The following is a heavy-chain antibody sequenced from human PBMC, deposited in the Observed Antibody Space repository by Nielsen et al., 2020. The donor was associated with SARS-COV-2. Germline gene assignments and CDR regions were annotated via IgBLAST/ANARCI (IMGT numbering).Heavy chain of an antibody. V-gene: IGHV1-18*01. D-gene: IGHD4-17*01. CDR2: ISTYNGNT. CDR3: ARGSGYGDYLGGYYYGMDV. J-gene: IGHJ6*02. Sequence: ASVKVSCKASGGTFSSYAISWVRQAPGQGLEWMGWISTYNGNTNYAQKLQGRVTMTTDTSTSTAYMELRSLRSDDTAVYYCARGSGYGDYLGGYYYGMDVWGQGTTVTVSS. CDR1: GGTFSSYA.